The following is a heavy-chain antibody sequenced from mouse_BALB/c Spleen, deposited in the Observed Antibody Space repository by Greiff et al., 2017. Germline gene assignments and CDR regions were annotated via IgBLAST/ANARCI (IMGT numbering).Heavy chain of an antibody. Sequence: EVMLVESGGGLVKPGGSLKLSCAASGFAFSSYDMSWVRQTPEKRLEWVAYISSGGGSTYYPDTVKGRFTISRDNAKNTLYLQMSSLKSEDTAMYYCARRGTGAPWFAYWGQGTLVTVSA. CDR1: GFAFSSYD. D-gene: IGHD4-1*01. J-gene: IGHJ3*01. CDR3: ARRGTGAPWFAY. CDR2: ISSGGGST. V-gene: IGHV5-12-1*01.